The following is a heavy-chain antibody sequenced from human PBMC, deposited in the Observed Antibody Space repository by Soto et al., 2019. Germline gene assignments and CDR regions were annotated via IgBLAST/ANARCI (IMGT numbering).Heavy chain of an antibody. CDR1: GYTFTSYA. V-gene: IGHV1-3*01. D-gene: IGHD2-2*01. Sequence: QVQLVQSGAEVKKPGASVKVSCKASGYTFTSYAMHWVRQAPGQRLEWMGWIHAGNGNTKYSQKFQGRVTITRDTSASTAYMELSSLRSEDTAVYYCARDIVVVPAATDYFDYWGQGTLVTVSS. CDR3: ARDIVVVPAATDYFDY. CDR2: IHAGNGNT. J-gene: IGHJ4*02.